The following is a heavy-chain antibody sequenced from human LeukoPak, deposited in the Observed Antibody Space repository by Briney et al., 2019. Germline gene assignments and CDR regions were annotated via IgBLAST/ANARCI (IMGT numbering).Heavy chain of an antibody. Sequence: SETLSLTCTVSGGSISGYYWSWIRQPPGKGLEWIGHMSYSGITTYNPSLKSRGTISGDTSKNQFFLKLTSVTAADTAVYYCARLYYSGSGRFDYWGQGTLVTVSS. J-gene: IGHJ4*02. CDR2: MSYSGIT. CDR3: ARLYYSGSGRFDY. D-gene: IGHD3-10*01. V-gene: IGHV4-59*01. CDR1: GGSISGYY.